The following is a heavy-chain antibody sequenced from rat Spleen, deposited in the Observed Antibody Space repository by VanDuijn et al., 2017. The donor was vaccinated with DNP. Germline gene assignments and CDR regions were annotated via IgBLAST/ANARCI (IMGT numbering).Heavy chain of an antibody. CDR1: GFTFNYYW. D-gene: IGHD4-3*01. CDR2: ISSNGGNT. CDR3: GKRGFGSSNYFAY. V-gene: IGHV5-31*01. J-gene: IGHJ3*01. Sequence: EVQLMESGGDLVQPGRSLKLSCVASGFTFNYYWMTWIRQVPGKGLEWLASISSNGGNTYYPDSVKGRFTISRDNAKSSLYLQMNSLKSEDTATYYCGKRGFGSSNYFAYWGQGTLVIVSS.